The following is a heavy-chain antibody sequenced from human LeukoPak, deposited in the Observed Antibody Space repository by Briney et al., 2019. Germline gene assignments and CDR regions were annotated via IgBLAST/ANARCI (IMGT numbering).Heavy chain of an antibody. Sequence: SQTLSLTCAISGDSVSTNTAAWNWTRQSPSRGLEWLGRTYYRSKWYTDYAVSVKSRITINPDTSKNQFSLQLNSVTPEDTAVYYCARAIRVGWFDPWGQGTLVTVSS. V-gene: IGHV6-1*01. CDR1: GDSVSTNTAA. CDR2: TYYRSKWYT. J-gene: IGHJ5*02. CDR3: ARAIRVGWFDP. D-gene: IGHD1-26*01.